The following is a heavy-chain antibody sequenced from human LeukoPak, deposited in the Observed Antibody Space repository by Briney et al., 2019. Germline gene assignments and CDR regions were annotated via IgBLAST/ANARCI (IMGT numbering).Heavy chain of an antibody. V-gene: IGHV3-30*18. CDR3: AKGGLKGVLDY. CDR1: GFTFSSYG. CDR2: ISYDGSNK. Sequence: PGGSLRLSCAASGFTFSSYGMHWVRQAPGKGLEWVAVISYDGSNKYYADSVKGRFTISRDNSKNTLYLQMNSLRAEDTAVYYCAKGGLKGVLDYWGRGTLVTVSS. D-gene: IGHD2-8*01. J-gene: IGHJ4*02.